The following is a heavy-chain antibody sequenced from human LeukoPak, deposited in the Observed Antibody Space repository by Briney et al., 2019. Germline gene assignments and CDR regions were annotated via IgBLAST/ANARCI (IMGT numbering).Heavy chain of an antibody. CDR3: ARQASYGMDV. CDR2: INGDGSST. V-gene: IGHV3-74*01. J-gene: IGHJ6*02. CDR1: GFTFSSYW. Sequence: GGSLRLPCAASGFTFSSYWVHWVRQAPGKGLVWVSRINGDGSSTYADSVKGRFTISRDNAKNTLYLQMNSLRAEDTAVYYCARQASYGMDVWGQGTTVTVSS.